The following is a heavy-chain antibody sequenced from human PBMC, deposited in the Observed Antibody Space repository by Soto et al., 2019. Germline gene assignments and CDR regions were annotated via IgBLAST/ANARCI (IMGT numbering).Heavy chain of an antibody. CDR1: GYTFTGYY. CDR3: ARETGTTVTTVGYDY. D-gene: IGHD4-17*01. Sequence: QVQLVQSGAEVKKPGASVKVSCKASGYTFTGYYMHWVRRAPGQGLEWMGWINPNSGGTNYAQKFQGWVTMTRDTSISTAYMELSRLRSDDTAVYYCARETGTTVTTVGYDYWGQGTLVTVSS. CDR2: INPNSGGT. V-gene: IGHV1-2*04. J-gene: IGHJ4*02.